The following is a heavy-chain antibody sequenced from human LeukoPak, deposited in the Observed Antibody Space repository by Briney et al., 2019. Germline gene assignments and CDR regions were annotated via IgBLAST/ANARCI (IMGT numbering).Heavy chain of an antibody. J-gene: IGHJ4*02. CDR1: GGSISSSGSY. CDR3: ARLYWSGGSCYLDS. D-gene: IGHD2-15*01. CDR2: IYYSGST. V-gene: IGHV4-39*01. Sequence: SETLSLTCTVSGGSISSSGSYWGWIRQPPGKGLEWIGSIYYSGSTYYNPSLKSRVTISVDTSENQFSPKVTSVTAADTAVYYCARLYWSGGSCYLDSWGQGTLVTVSS.